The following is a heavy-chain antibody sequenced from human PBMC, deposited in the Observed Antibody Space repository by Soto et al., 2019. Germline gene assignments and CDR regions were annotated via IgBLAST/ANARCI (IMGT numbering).Heavy chain of an antibody. D-gene: IGHD5-18*01. Sequence: ASVEVSCKASGYTFTSYDMHWVRQAPGQGLEWMGIINPSGGSTSYAQKFQGRVTMTRDTSTSTVYMELSSLRSEDTAVYYCACTGYSYGYPIDYWGQGTLVTVSS. CDR3: ACTGYSYGYPIDY. CDR2: INPSGGST. J-gene: IGHJ4*02. V-gene: IGHV1-46*01. CDR1: GYTFTSYD.